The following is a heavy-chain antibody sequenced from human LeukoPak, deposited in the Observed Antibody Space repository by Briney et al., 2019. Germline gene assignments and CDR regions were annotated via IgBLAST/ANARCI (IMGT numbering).Heavy chain of an antibody. J-gene: IGHJ4*02. CDR2: ISYDGSNK. Sequence: PGGSLRLSCAASGFTFSSYGMHWVRQAPGKGLEWVAVISYDGSNKYYADSVKGRFTISRDNSKNTLYLQMNSLRAEDTAVYYCAKEGDRGILWFGELLPANFDYWGQGTLVTVSS. CDR3: AKEGDRGILWFGELLPANFDY. CDR1: GFTFSSYG. D-gene: IGHD3-10*01. V-gene: IGHV3-30*18.